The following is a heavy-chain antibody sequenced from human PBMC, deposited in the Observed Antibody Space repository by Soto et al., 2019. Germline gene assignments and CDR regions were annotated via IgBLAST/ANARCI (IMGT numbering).Heavy chain of an antibody. CDR3: ARDPFSYIVVVPAAMYWFDP. D-gene: IGHD2-2*01. J-gene: IGHJ5*02. CDR2: ISAYNGNT. V-gene: IGHV1-18*01. Sequence: GASVKVSCKASGYTFTSYGISWVRQAPGQGLEWMGWISAYNGNTNYAQKLQGRVTMTTDTSTSTAYMELRSLRSDDTAVYYCARDPFSYIVVVPAAMYWFDPWGQGTLVTVS. CDR1: GYTFTSYG.